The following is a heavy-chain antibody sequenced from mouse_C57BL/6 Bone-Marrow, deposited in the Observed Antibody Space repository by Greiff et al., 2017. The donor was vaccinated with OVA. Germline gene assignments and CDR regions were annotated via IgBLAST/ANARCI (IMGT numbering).Heavy chain of an antibody. CDR3: AITLEFAY. J-gene: IGHJ3*01. V-gene: IGHV1-74*01. CDR2: IHPSDSDT. Sequence: QVQLQQPGAELVKPGASVKLSCKASGYTFTSYWMHWVKQRPGQGLEWIGMIHPSDSDTNYNQKFKGKATLTVDKSSSTAYMQLSSLTSEDSAVYYCAITLEFAYWGQGTLVTVSA. CDR1: GYTFTSYW. D-gene: IGHD1-2*01.